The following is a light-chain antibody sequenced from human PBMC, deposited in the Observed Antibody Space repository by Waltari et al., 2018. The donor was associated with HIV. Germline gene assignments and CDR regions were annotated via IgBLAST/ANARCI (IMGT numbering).Light chain of an antibody. CDR1: SSNIGAGFD. CDR2: SNS. V-gene: IGLV1-40*01. Sequence: HSVLTQPPSVSGAPGQRVTISCTGSSSNIGAGFDVHWYQHLPGTAPKLLIYSNSNRPSGVPDRFCGSKSGTSASLAITGLQAEDEADYYCQSYDSSLSALFGGGTKLTVL. J-gene: IGLJ2*01. CDR3: QSYDSSLSAL.